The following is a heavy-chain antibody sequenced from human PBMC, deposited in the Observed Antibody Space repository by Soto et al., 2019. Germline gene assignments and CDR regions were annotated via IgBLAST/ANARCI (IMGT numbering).Heavy chain of an antibody. Sequence: AASVKCHCKASGGTFSSYAINWVRQAPGQGLEWMGGIIPIFGTANYAQKFQCRVTITADKSTSTAYMELSSLRSEDTAVYYCARDQGGSYSHDAFDIWGQGTMVTVSS. J-gene: IGHJ3*02. CDR1: GGTFSSYA. V-gene: IGHV1-69*06. CDR2: IIPIFGTA. D-gene: IGHD1-26*01. CDR3: ARDQGGSYSHDAFDI.